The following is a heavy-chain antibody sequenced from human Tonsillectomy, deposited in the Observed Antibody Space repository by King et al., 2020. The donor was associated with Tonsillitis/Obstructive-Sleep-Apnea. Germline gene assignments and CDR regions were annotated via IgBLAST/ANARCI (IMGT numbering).Heavy chain of an antibody. CDR3: AKYCRDNIGVLPFYFYGMDV. Sequence: VQLVESGAEVKKPGASVKVSCKASGYTFTGYYMHWVRQAPGQGLEWMGWINPNSGGTNYAQKFQGRVTMTRDTSISTAYMELSMLRSDDTAVYYCAKYCRDNIGVLPFYFYGMDVWGRGPTVTVSS. CDR2: INPNSGGT. V-gene: IGHV1-2*02. D-gene: IGHD2-15*01. CDR1: GYTFTGYY. J-gene: IGHJ6*02.